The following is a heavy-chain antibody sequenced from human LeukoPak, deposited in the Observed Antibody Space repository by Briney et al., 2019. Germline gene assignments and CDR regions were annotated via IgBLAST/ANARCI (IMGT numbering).Heavy chain of an antibody. J-gene: IGHJ4*02. Sequence: GGSLRLACAASGFTFSSYSMNWVRQAPGKGLEWVSYISSSSSTIYYADSVKGRFTISRDNAKNSLYLQMNSLRAEDKAVYYCAADNVLRFLEWFREPPYWGQGTLVTVSS. CDR1: GFTFSSYS. V-gene: IGHV3-48*01. CDR2: ISSSSSTI. D-gene: IGHD3-3*01. CDR3: AADNVLRFLEWFREPPY.